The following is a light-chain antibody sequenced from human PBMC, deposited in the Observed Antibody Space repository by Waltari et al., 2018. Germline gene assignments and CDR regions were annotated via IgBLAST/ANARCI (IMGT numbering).Light chain of an antibody. V-gene: IGLV3-19*01. J-gene: IGLJ2*01. CDR1: SLRSYY. Sequence: SSELTQDPAVSVALGQTVRITCLGDSLRSYYAARYQQKPGQAPLLVFYGRNNRPSGIPDRFSGSNSGSTASLTITGALAEDEADYYCSSRDNSYNHLVVFGGGTKLTVL. CDR2: GRN. CDR3: SSRDNSYNHLVV.